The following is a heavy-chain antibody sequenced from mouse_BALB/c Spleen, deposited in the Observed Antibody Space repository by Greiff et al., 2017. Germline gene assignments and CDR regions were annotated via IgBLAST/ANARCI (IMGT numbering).Heavy chain of an antibody. CDR2: ISYSGST. Sequence: EVQLVESGPGLVKPSQSLSLTCTVTGYSITSDYAWNWIRQFPGNKLEWMGYISYSGSTSYNPSLKSRISITRDTSKNQFFLQLNSVTTEDTATYYCARGGGSSYVYPDAMDYWGQGTSVTVSS. CDR1: GYSITSDYA. J-gene: IGHJ4*01. V-gene: IGHV3-2*02. D-gene: IGHD1-1*01. CDR3: ARGGGSSYVYPDAMDY.